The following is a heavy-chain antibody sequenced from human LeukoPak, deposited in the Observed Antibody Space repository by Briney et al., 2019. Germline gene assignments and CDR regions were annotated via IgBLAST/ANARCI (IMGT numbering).Heavy chain of an antibody. J-gene: IGHJ5*02. CDR1: GRSISNRSYY. V-gene: IGHV4-39*01. CDR2: IYYSGST. Sequence: SETLSLTCTVSGRSISNRSYYWGWIRQPPGKGLEWIGSIYYSGSTYYNPSLKSRVTISVHTTQTQFYLKLSSVTDADTAVYYCARYYGSGSYHFDPWGQGTLVTVSS. D-gene: IGHD3-10*01. CDR3: ARYYGSGSYHFDP.